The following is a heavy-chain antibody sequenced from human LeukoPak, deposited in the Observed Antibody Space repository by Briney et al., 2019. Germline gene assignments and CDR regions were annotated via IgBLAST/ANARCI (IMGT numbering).Heavy chain of an antibody. J-gene: IGHJ4*02. D-gene: IGHD4-23*01. CDR2: ISHFDATI. Sequence: PGGSLRLSCAASGLTFTNYPMSWVRLPPGRGLEWGSSISHFDATIYYADFVKGRFTISRDNSKDTVYLQMNSLRAEDTAVYYCARADDGANSWVNYWGQGTLVTVSS. V-gene: IGHV3-23*01. CDR3: ARADDGANSWVNY. CDR1: GLTFTNYP.